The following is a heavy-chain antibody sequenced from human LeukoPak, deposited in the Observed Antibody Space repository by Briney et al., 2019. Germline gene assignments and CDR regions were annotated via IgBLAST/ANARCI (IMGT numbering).Heavy chain of an antibody. V-gene: IGHV1-2*02. CDR2: IDPNSGDT. Sequence: ASVTVSCEASGYTFTDYFIHWVRQAPGQGLEWMGWIDPNSGDTNSAQKFRGRVTMTRDTSISTAYMELSSLTSDDTAVYFCARDPRDGYNCPFDYWGQGTLVTVSS. D-gene: IGHD5-24*01. CDR3: ARDPRDGYNCPFDY. CDR1: GYTFTDYF. J-gene: IGHJ4*02.